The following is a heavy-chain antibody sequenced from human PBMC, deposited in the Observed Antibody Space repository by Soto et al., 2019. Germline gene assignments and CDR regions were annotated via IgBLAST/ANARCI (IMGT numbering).Heavy chain of an antibody. V-gene: IGHV3-48*03. CDR3: ARDGYGDPYYYYAMDV. Sequence: GGSLRLSCAASGFTFSLYEMSWVRQAPGKGLEWISYISSSGSTIYYADSVKGRFTISRDNAKNSLFLQMNSLRAEDTAVYYCARDGYGDPYYYYAMDVWGQGATVTVSS. CDR1: GFTFSLYE. D-gene: IGHD4-17*01. J-gene: IGHJ6*02. CDR2: ISSSGSTI.